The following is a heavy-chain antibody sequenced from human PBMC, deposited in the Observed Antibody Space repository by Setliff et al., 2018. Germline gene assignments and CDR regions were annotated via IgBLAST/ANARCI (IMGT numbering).Heavy chain of an antibody. CDR2: MYISGIT. CDR3: AKIKAGGGSFDI. D-gene: IGHD3-16*01. Sequence: KASETLSLTCTVSGGSISSYYWSWMRQPPGKGLEWIGYMYISGITNSNPSLKSRVTMSLDTSRNQFSLKLSSVTAADTAVYYCAKIKAGGGSFDIWGQGTMVTVSS. V-gene: IGHV4-4*08. J-gene: IGHJ3*02. CDR1: GGSISSYY.